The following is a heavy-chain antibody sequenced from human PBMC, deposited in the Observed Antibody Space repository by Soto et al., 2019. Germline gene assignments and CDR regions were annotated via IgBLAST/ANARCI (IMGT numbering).Heavy chain of an antibody. CDR3: ATTIGYSYYYYGMAV. CDR2: ISAYNGDT. V-gene: IGHV1-18*01. D-gene: IGHD5-12*01. CDR1: GYTLTSYG. Sequence: QVQLVQSGAEVTKPGASVKVSCKASGYTLTSYGISWVRQAPGQGLEWMGWISAYNGDTNYAQSLQGRVTMTTDTSTTTAYMELRSLSSDDTAVYYCATTIGYSYYYYGMAVWGQGTTVTVSS. J-gene: IGHJ6*02.